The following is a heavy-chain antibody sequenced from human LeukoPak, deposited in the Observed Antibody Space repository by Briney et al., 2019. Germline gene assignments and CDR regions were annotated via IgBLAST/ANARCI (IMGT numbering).Heavy chain of an antibody. J-gene: IGHJ6*03. Sequence: SETLSLTCTVSGGSISSSSYYWGWIRQPPGKGLEWIGSIYYSGSTYYNPSLKSRVTISVDTSKNQFSLKLSSVTAADTAVYYCARYVRYGSGSYYVYYYYYYMDVWAKGTTVTISS. V-gene: IGHV4-39*01. CDR1: GGSISSSSYY. D-gene: IGHD3-10*01. CDR2: IYYSGST. CDR3: ARYVRYGSGSYYVYYYYYYMDV.